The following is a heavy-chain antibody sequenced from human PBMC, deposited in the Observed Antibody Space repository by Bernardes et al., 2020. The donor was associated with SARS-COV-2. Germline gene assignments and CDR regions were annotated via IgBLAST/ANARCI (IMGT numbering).Heavy chain of an antibody. CDR3: VRVQLGPNEYKVFDV. V-gene: IGHV3-72*01. D-gene: IGHD1-1*01. CDR1: GFTFSDHY. CDR2: IRNKANSYST. Sequence: GGSLRLSCSASGFTFSDHYMDWVRQAPGKGLEWVGRIRNKANSYSTDYAASVKGRSTISRDDSKNLLFLQMNSLETEDTAVYHCVRVQLGPNEYKVFDVWGQGTMVTVSS. J-gene: IGHJ3*01.